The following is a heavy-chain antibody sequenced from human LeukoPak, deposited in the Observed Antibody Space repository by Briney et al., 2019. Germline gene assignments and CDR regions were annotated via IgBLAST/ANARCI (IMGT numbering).Heavy chain of an antibody. CDR1: GYSISSGYY. CDR3: AIPTPYDSSGYYSTSDY. CDR2: IYHSGST. D-gene: IGHD3-22*01. Sequence: KPSETLSLTCAVSGYSISSGYYWGWIRQPPGKGLEWIGSIYHSGSTYYNPSLKSRVTISVDTSKNQFSLKLSSVTAADTAVYYCAIPTPYDSSGYYSTSDYWGQGTLVTVSS. J-gene: IGHJ4*02. V-gene: IGHV4-38-2*01.